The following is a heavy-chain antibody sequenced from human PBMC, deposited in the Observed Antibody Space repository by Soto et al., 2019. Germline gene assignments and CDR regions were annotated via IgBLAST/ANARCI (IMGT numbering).Heavy chain of an antibody. CDR1: GYIFATYI. D-gene: IGHD6-13*01. CDR2: INAGNGNT. V-gene: IGHV1-3*01. Sequence: ASVKVSCKASGYIFATYIIHWVRQAPGQRLEWMGWINAGNGNTKYSQKFQGRVTMTRDTSASTAYMELSSLTSEDTAVYYCARDFLVAAGVNWFDPWGQGTLVTVCS. J-gene: IGHJ5*02. CDR3: ARDFLVAAGVNWFDP.